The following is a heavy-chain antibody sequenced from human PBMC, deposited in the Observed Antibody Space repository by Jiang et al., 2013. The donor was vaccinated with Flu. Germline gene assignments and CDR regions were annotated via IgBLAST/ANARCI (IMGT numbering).Heavy chain of an antibody. D-gene: IGHD3-10*02. J-gene: IGHJ6*02. CDR3: ARHYVARGSLGSYGMDV. V-gene: IGHV4-38-2*02. CDR1: DYSINNAQF. CDR2: IHYSGNT. Sequence: SGSGLVKPSETLSLTCTVSDYSINNAQFWGWIRQPPGKGLEWIGSIHYSGNTHYSPSLRGRVSMSIDTSNNQFSLKVTSVTAADTAVYYCARHYVARGSLGSYGMDVWGRGATVTVSS.